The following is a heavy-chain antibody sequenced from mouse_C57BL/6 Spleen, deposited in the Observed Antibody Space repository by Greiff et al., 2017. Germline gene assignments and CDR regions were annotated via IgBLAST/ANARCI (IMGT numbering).Heavy chain of an antibody. Sequence: EVQLQQPGPELVKPGASVKISCKASGYSFTDCYMNWVKQSNGKSLEWIGVINPNYGTTSYNQKFKGKATLTVDQSSSTAYMQLNSLTSEDYSVYYCARRGGVYDVLDYWGQGTTLTVSS. V-gene: IGHV1-39*01. D-gene: IGHD2-12*01. CDR1: GYSFTDCY. CDR3: ARRGGVYDVLDY. J-gene: IGHJ2*01. CDR2: INPNYGTT.